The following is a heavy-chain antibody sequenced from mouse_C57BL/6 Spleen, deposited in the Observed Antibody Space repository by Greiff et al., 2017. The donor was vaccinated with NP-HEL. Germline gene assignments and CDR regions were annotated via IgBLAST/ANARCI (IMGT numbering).Heavy chain of an antibody. V-gene: IGHV5-9-1*02. CDR3: TRDDYDGGYAMDY. CDR2: ISSGGDYI. J-gene: IGHJ4*01. D-gene: IGHD2-4*01. CDR1: GFTFSSYA. Sequence: EVKVVESGEGLVKPGGSLKLSCAASGFTFSSYAMSWVRQTPEKRLEWVAYISSGGDYIYYADTVKGRFTISRDNARNTLYLQMSSLKSEDTAMYYCTRDDYDGGYAMDYWGQGTSVTVSS.